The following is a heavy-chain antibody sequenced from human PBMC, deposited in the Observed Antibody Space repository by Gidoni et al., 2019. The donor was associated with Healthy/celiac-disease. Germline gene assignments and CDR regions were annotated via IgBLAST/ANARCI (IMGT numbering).Heavy chain of an antibody. J-gene: IGHJ2*01. CDR3: AHSGEVGKTHDYGDSGYWYFDL. V-gene: IGHV2-5*01. CDR1: GFSLSTSGVG. D-gene: IGHD4-17*01. CDR2: MYWNDDK. Sequence: QITLKESGPTLVKPTQTLTLTCTFSGFSLSTSGVGVGWIRQPPGKALEWLALMYWNDDKRYSPSLKSRLTITKDTSKNQVVLTMTNMDPVDTATYYCAHSGEVGKTHDYGDSGYWYFDLWGRGTLVTVSS.